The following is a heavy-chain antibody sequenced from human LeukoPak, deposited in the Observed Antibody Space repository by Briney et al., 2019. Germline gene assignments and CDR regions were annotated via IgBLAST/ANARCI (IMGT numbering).Heavy chain of an antibody. CDR3: ARSVERSGPFDY. CDR1: GGSISSYY. CDR2: IYYSGST. Sequence: SETLSLTCTVSGGSISSYYWSWIRQPPGKGLEWIGYIYYSGSTNYNPSLKSRVTISVDTSKNQFSLKLSSVTAADTAVYYCARSVERSGPFDYWGQGTLVTVSS. D-gene: IGHD3-3*01. V-gene: IGHV4-59*01. J-gene: IGHJ4*02.